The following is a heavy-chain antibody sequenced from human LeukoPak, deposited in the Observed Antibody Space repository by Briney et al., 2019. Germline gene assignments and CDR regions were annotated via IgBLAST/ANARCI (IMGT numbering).Heavy chain of an antibody. V-gene: IGHV1-18*01. Sequence: GASVKASCKASGYTFTSYGISWVRQAPGQGLEWMGWISAYNGNTNYAQKLQGRVTMTADTSTSTAYMELRSLRSDDTAVYYCARRLAAANDAFDIWGQGTMVTVSS. CDR1: GYTFTSYG. CDR3: ARRLAAANDAFDI. J-gene: IGHJ3*02. CDR2: ISAYNGNT. D-gene: IGHD6-13*01.